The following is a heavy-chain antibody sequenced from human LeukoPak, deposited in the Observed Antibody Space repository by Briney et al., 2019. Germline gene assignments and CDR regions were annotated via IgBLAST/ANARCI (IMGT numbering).Heavy chain of an antibody. V-gene: IGHV4-59*08. Sequence: SETLSLTCTVSGGSISSYYWSWIRQPPGKGLEWIGYIYYSGSTNYNPSLKSRVTISVDTSKNQFSLKLSSVTAADTAVYYCARHWGGYFQYYFDYWGQGTLVTVSS. CDR1: GGSISSYY. CDR2: IYYSGST. J-gene: IGHJ4*02. CDR3: ARHWGGYFQYYFDY. D-gene: IGHD3-3*01.